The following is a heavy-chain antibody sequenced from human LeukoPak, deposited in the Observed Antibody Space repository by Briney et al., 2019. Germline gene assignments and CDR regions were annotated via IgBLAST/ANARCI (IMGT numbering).Heavy chain of an antibody. Sequence: GASVKVSCKASGYTFTSYAMHWVRQAPGQRLEWMGWINAGNGNTKYSQKFQGRVTITRDTSASTAYMELSSLRSEDTAVYYCARDRGATVTTWAFDIWGQGQWSPSLQ. D-gene: IGHD4-17*01. J-gene: IGHJ3*02. CDR3: ARDRGATVTTWAFDI. CDR2: INAGNGNT. CDR1: GYTFTSYA. V-gene: IGHV1-3*01.